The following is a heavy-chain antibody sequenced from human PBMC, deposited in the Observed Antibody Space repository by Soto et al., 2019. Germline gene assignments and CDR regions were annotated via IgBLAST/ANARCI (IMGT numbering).Heavy chain of an antibody. D-gene: IGHD6-19*01. CDR1: GYSFTSYW. V-gene: IGHV5-10-1*01. J-gene: IGHJ6*02. CDR2: IDPSDSYT. Sequence: RGESLKISCKGSGYSFTSYWISWVRQMPGKGLEWMGRIDPSDSYTNYSPSFQGHVTISADKSISTAYLQWSSLKASDTAMYYCARQRAVAGDYYYYYGMDVWGQGTTVTVSS. CDR3: ARQRAVAGDYYYYYGMDV.